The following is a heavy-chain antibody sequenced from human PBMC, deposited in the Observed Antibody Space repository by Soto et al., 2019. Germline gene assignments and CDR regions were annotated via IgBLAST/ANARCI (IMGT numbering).Heavy chain of an antibody. CDR1: GFTFSSYA. V-gene: IGHV3-30-3*01. CDR3: AREGGSGWYVDY. Sequence: GGSLRLSCAASGFTFSSYAMHWVRQAPGKGLEWVAVIPYDGSNKYYADSVKGRFTISRDNSKNTLYLQMNSLRAEDTAVYYCAREGGSGWYVDYWGQGTLVTVSS. CDR2: IPYDGSNK. D-gene: IGHD6-19*01. J-gene: IGHJ4*02.